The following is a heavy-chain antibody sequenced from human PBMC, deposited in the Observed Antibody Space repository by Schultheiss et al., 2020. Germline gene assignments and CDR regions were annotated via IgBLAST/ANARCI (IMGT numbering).Heavy chain of an antibody. J-gene: IGHJ6*02. V-gene: IGHV4-61*02. Sequence: SETLSITCTVSGGSVSSGSYYWSWIRQPPGKGLEWIGRIYTSGSTNYNPSLKSRVTISVDTSKNQFSLKLSSVTAADTAVYYCARHGVVTAYGMDVWGQGTTVTVSS. CDR3: ARHGVVTAYGMDV. CDR2: IYTSGST. CDR1: GGSVSSGSYY. D-gene: IGHD2-21*02.